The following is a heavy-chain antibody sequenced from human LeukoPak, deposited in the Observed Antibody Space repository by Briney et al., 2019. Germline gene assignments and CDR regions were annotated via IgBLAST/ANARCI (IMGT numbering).Heavy chain of an antibody. Sequence: GGSLRLSCAASGFTFSSYWMSWVRQAPGKGLEWVANIKQDGSEKYYVDSVKGRFTISRDNAKNSLYVQMNSLRAEDTAVYYCARDDYSNYGFSYYYYMDVWGKGTTVTVSS. V-gene: IGHV3-7*01. CDR1: GFTFSSYW. CDR3: ARDDYSNYGFSYYYYMDV. D-gene: IGHD4-11*01. CDR2: IKQDGSEK. J-gene: IGHJ6*03.